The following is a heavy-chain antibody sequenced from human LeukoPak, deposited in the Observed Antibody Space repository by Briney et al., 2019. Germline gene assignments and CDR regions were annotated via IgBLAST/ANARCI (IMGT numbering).Heavy chain of an antibody. CDR3: AKDLDTASDY. V-gene: IGHV3-30*02. D-gene: IGHD5-18*01. Sequence: PGGSLRLSCAAPGFTFSSYGMHWVRQAPGKGLEWVSIIRNDGTNKYYADSVKGRFTVSRDNSKNTLYLQMNSLRVEDTAVYYCAKDLDTASDYWGQGTLVTVSS. CDR1: GFTFSSYG. J-gene: IGHJ4*02. CDR2: IRNDGTNK.